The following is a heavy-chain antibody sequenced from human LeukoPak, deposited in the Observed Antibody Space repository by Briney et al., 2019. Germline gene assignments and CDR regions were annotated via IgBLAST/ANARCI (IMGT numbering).Heavy chain of an antibody. CDR3: AKHIVVVPAAKVTYAFDI. CDR1: GFTFSSYA. J-gene: IGHJ3*02. V-gene: IGHV3-23*01. CDR2: ISGSGGST. D-gene: IGHD2-2*01. Sequence: GGSLRLSCAASGFTFSSYAMSWVRQAPGKGLEWVSAISGSGGSTYYADSVKGRFTISRDNSKNTLYLQMNSLRAEDTAVYYCAKHIVVVPAAKVTYAFDIRGQGTMVTVSS.